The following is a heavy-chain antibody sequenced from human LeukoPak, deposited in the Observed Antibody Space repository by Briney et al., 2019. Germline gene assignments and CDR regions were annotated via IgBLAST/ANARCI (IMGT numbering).Heavy chain of an antibody. V-gene: IGHV1-46*01. Sequence: ASAKVSCKASGYTFTSYYMHWVRQAPGQGLEWMGIINPSGGSTSYAQKFQGRVTMTRDTSTSTVYMELSSLRSEDTAVYYCARGDSSGWYDDYYYYYGMDVWDQGTTVTVSS. J-gene: IGHJ6*02. CDR3: ARGDSSGWYDDYYYYYGMDV. CDR1: GYTFTSYY. CDR2: INPSGGST. D-gene: IGHD6-19*01.